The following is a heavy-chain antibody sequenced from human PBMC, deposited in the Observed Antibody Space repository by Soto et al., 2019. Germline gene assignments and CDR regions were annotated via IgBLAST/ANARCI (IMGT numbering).Heavy chain of an antibody. J-gene: IGHJ4*02. D-gene: IGHD6-19*01. CDR3: AKDRKSGSGWYWDY. Sequence: GSLRLSCAVSGFTFSSYAMSWVRQAPGKGPEWVSGISGSGGSTYSADSVKGRFTISRDNSRNTLFLQMNSLRPEDTAVYYCAKDRKSGSGWYWDYWGQGTLVTVSS. V-gene: IGHV3-23*01. CDR2: ISGSGGST. CDR1: GFTFSSYA.